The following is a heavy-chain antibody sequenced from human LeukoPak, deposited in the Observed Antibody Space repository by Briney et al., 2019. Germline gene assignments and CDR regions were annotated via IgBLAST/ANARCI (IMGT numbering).Heavy chain of an antibody. CDR1: GYTFTGYY. CDR2: INPNSGDT. Sequence: ASVKVSCKASGYTFTGYYMHWVRQAPGQGLEWMGWINPNSGDTNYAQKFQGWVTMTRDTSISTAYMELSRLRSDDTAVYYCASGEDYYGSGSLDYWGQGTLVTVSS. CDR3: ASGEDYYGSGSLDY. J-gene: IGHJ4*02. D-gene: IGHD3-10*01. V-gene: IGHV1-2*04.